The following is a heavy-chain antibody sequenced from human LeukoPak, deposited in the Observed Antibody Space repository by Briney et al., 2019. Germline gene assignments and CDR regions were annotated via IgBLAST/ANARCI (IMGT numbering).Heavy chain of an antibody. D-gene: IGHD2-2*01. CDR2: IYPGDSDT. Sequence: GESLRTSCKGSGYSFTSYWIGWVRQMPGKGLEWMGIIYPGDSDTSYSPSFQGQVTISAGKSISTAYLQWSSLKASDTAMCYCARLVHLVVPEYWGEGTLVTASP. CDR1: GYSFTSYW. CDR3: ARLVHLVVPEY. V-gene: IGHV5-51*01. J-gene: IGHJ4*02.